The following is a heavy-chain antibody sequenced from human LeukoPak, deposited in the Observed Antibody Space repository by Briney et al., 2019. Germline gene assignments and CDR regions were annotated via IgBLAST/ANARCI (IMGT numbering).Heavy chain of an antibody. Sequence: SSETLSLTCSVSGGSISSSYYYWGWIRQPPGEGLEWIGSINYIGSTYYSPSLKSRVTISVDTSKNQFSLRLSSVTATDTAVYYCAGQIDTSGYYYGYWGQGTLVTVSS. D-gene: IGHD3-22*01. J-gene: IGHJ4*02. CDR3: AGQIDTSGYYYGY. CDR2: INYIGST. V-gene: IGHV4-39*01. CDR1: GGSISSSYYY.